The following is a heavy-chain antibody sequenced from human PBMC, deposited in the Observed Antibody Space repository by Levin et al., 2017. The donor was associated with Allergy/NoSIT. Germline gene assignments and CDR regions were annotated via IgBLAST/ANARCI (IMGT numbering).Heavy chain of an antibody. J-gene: IGHJ4*02. Sequence: TGGSLRLSCEASGFSLDDYAMHWVRQVPGKGLEWVSGITWNSDDMGYADTVKGRFIISRDNAKNSLFLQMTNLRVEDSALYYCAKDTGGVAGTALESWGQGTLVTVSS. CDR1: GFSLDDYA. D-gene: IGHD6-19*01. CDR2: ITWNSDDM. V-gene: IGHV3-9*01. CDR3: AKDTGGVAGTALES.